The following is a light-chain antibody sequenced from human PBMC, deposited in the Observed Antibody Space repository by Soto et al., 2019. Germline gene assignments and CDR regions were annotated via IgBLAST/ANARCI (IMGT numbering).Light chain of an antibody. V-gene: IGKV1-5*03. CDR2: KAS. Sequence: DIQMTQSPSTLSASVGDRVTITCRASQSISTSLAWYQQKPGKAPKVLIYKASSLESGVPSRFSGSGSGTEFTLTISSLQPDDFATYYCQHCDSYWTFGQGTKVVIK. CDR3: QHCDSYWT. CDR1: QSISTS. J-gene: IGKJ1*01.